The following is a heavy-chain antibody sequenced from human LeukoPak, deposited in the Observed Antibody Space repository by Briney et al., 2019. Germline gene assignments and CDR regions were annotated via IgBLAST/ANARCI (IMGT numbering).Heavy chain of an antibody. CDR3: ARRLSYYYGMDV. Sequence: SVKVSCKASGGTFSSYAISWVRQAPGQGLEWMGRIIPILGIANYAQKFQGRVTITADKSTSTAYMELSSLRSEDTAVYYCARRLSYYYGMDVWGQGTMVIVSS. CDR1: GGTFSSYA. CDR2: IIPILGIA. V-gene: IGHV1-69*04. J-gene: IGHJ6*02.